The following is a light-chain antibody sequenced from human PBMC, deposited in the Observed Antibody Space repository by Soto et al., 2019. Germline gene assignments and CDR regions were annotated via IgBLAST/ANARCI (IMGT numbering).Light chain of an antibody. J-gene: IGKJ1*01. V-gene: IGKV4-1*01. Sequence: DIVLTQSPDSVAVSLGERATINCKSSQSVLFSINQKNYLAWYHQKPGQPPKLLIYWASIRESGVPTRFSGSGSGTTFTLTISSLQAEDAGVYYCQQYYTTPPTFGLGTKVEVK. CDR2: WAS. CDR1: QSVLFSINQKNY. CDR3: QQYYTTPPT.